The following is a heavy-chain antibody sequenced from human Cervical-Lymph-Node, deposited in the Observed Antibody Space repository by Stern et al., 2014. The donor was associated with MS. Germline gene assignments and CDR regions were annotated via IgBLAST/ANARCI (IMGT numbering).Heavy chain of an antibody. CDR3: ARGPPTAYDLRGDY. CDR1: GYSFTGYY. Sequence: QDQLVQSGAEARAPGASVKVSCKASGYSFTGYYLHWVRQAPGQGLEWLGWINPNRGGTNYAQNFQGRVTMTRDTSNTTGYKELRWLRSDDTPVYYCARGPPTAYDLRGDYWGQGTLITVSS. CDR2: INPNRGGT. D-gene: IGHD3-3*01. V-gene: IGHV1-2*02. J-gene: IGHJ4*01.